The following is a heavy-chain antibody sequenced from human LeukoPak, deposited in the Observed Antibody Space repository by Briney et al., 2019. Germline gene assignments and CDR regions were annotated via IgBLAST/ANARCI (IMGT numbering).Heavy chain of an antibody. CDR2: FDPEDGET. J-gene: IGHJ3*02. CDR1: GYTLTELS. D-gene: IGHD6-13*01. Sequence: PGASVTVSCKVSGYTLTELSMRWVRQAPGKGLEWMGGFDPEDGETIYAQKFQGRVTMTEDTSTDTAYMELSSLRSEDTAVYYCATSIAAAGKKAFDIWGQGTMVTVSS. V-gene: IGHV1-24*01. CDR3: ATSIAAAGKKAFDI.